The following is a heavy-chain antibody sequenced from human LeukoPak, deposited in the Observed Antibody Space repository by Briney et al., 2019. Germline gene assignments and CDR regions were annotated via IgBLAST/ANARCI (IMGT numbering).Heavy chain of an antibody. CDR2: IYYSGST. CDR3: ARLSGRYCSSTSCWNYGMDV. J-gene: IGHJ6*02. CDR1: GGSISSYY. Sequence: GSLRLSCTVSGGSISSYYWSWIRQPPGKGLEWIGYIYYSGSTNYNPSLKSRVTISVDTSKNQFSLKLSSVTAADTAVYYCARLSGRYCSSTSCWNYGMDVWGQGTTVTVSS. V-gene: IGHV4-59*08. D-gene: IGHD2-2*01.